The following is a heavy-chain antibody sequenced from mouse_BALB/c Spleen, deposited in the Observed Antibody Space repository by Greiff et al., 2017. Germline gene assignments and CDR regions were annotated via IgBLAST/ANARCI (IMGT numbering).Heavy chain of an antibody. Sequence: EVQLVESGGGLVQPGGSLRLSCATSGFTFTDYYMSWVRQPPGKALEWLGFIRNKANGYTTEYSASVKGRFTISRDNSQSILYLQMNTLRAEDSATYYCARGLYYGSSYDYAMDYWGQGTSVTVSS. CDR1: GFTFTDYY. CDR3: ARGLYYGSSYDYAMDY. V-gene: IGHV7-3*02. D-gene: IGHD1-1*01. J-gene: IGHJ4*01. CDR2: IRNKANGYTT.